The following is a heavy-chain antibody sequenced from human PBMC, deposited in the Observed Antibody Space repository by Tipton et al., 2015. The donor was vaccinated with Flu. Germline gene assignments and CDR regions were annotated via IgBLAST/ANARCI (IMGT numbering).Heavy chain of an antibody. CDR3: ARDLSATGSLGY. CDR1: GESISSNNYY. CDR2: IHYSGST. V-gene: IGHV4-31*03. Sequence: GLVKPSQTLSLTCSVSGESISSNNYYWNWIRQHPGKGLEWIGYIHYSGSTYYNPSLKSRLTISVDMSKNEFSLRLTSVTAADTAIYYCARDLSATGSLGYWGQGTLVTVSS. D-gene: IGHD2-15*01. J-gene: IGHJ4*02.